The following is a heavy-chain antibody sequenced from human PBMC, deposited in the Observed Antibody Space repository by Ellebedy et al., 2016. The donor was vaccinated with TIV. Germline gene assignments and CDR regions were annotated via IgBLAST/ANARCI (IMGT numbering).Heavy chain of an antibody. J-gene: IGHJ6*02. CDR1: GGTFSSYA. Sequence: ASVKVSCKASGGTFSSYAISWVRQAPGQGLEWMGGIIPIFGTANYAQKFQGRVTITADESTSTAYMELSSLRSEDTAVYYCARGLVVVPAAILRIYGMDVWGQGTTVTVSS. CDR3: ARGLVVVPAAILRIYGMDV. D-gene: IGHD2-2*01. V-gene: IGHV1-69*13. CDR2: IIPIFGTA.